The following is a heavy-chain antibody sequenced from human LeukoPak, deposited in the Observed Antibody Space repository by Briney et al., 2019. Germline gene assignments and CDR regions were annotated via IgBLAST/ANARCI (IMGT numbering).Heavy chain of an antibody. Sequence: RGESLKISCKGSGYSFTSYWIGWVRQMPGKGLEWMGIIYPGDSDTRYSPSFQGQVTISADKSISTAYLQWSSLKASDTAMYYCASGGERVAGYCSSTSCSQNAFDIWGQGTMVTVSS. J-gene: IGHJ3*02. CDR2: IYPGDSDT. CDR3: ASGGERVAGYCSSTSCSQNAFDI. V-gene: IGHV5-51*01. D-gene: IGHD2-2*01. CDR1: GYSFTSYW.